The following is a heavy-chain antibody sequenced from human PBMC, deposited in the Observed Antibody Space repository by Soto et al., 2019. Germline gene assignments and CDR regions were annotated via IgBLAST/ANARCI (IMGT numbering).Heavy chain of an antibody. CDR1: GGSISSYY. CDR2: IYYSGST. CDR3: ARDTYVSSSWYGLNYYYYGMDV. V-gene: IGHV4-59*01. D-gene: IGHD6-13*01. J-gene: IGHJ6*02. Sequence: SETLSLTCTVSGGSISSYYWSWIRQPPGKGLEWIGYIYYSGSTNYNPSLKSRVTISVDTSKNQFSLQLSSVTAADTAVYYCARDTYVSSSWYGLNYYYYGMDVWGQGTTVT.